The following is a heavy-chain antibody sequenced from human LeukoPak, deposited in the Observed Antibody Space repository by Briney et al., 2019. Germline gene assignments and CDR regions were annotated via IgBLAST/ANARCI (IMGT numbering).Heavy chain of an antibody. J-gene: IGHJ4*02. D-gene: IGHD6-6*01. V-gene: IGHV4-4*07. CDR1: GGSLSGYF. CDR2: IYTSGSN. Sequence: SGTLSLTCTVSGGSLSGYFWSWIRQPAGKGLEWIGHIYTSIYTSGSNNYNPSLKSRVTMSVDTSKNQFSLKLSSVTAADTAVYYCARESAARPDYWGQGTLVTVSS. CDR3: ARESAARPDY.